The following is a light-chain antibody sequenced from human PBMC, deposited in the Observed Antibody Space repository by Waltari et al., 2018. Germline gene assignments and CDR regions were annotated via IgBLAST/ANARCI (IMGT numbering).Light chain of an antibody. CDR2: AAS. Sequence: DIQMTQSPSSLSASVGDRVTIPCRASQTISDCLHWYQQKPGKAPKLLIYAASSLQSGVPSRFSGSGSGTDFTLTISSLQPEDFATYSCQESYKTPPTFGGGTKVEIK. V-gene: IGKV1-39*01. CDR3: QESYKTPPT. J-gene: IGKJ4*01. CDR1: QTISDC.